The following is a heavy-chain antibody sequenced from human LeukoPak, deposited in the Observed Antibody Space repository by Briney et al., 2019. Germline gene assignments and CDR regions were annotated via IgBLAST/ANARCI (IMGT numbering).Heavy chain of an antibody. J-gene: IGHJ5*02. V-gene: IGHV4-34*01. CDR2: INHSGST. CDR3: ARGLGIAAAGTYNWFDP. D-gene: IGHD6-13*01. CDR1: GGSFSGYY. Sequence: SETLSLTCAVYGGSFSGYYWSWIRQPPGKGLEWIGEINHSGSTNYNPSPKSRVTISVDTSKNQFSLKLSSVTAADTAVYYCARGLGIAAAGTYNWFDPWGQGTLVTVSS.